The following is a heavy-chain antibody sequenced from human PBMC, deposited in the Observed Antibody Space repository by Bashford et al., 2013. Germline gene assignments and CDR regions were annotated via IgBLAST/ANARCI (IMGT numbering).Heavy chain of an antibody. V-gene: IGHV1-2*02. CDR3: ARRIAAAGTPAAFDI. CDR2: INPNSGGT. J-gene: IGHJ3*02. CDR1: GYTFTGYY. D-gene: IGHD6-13*01. Sequence: ASVKVSCKASGYTFTGYYMHWVRQAPGQGLEWMGWINPNSGGTTYAQKFQGRVTMTRDTSISTAYMELNSLTSDDTAVYYCARRIAAAGTPAAFDIWGQGTMVTVSS.